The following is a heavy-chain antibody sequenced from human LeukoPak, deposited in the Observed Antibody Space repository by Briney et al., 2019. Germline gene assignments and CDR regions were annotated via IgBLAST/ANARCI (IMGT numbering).Heavy chain of an antibody. CDR2: IYYSGST. J-gene: IGHJ5*02. Sequence: SETLSLTCTVSGGSISSSSYYWGWIRQPPGKGLEWIGTIYYSGSTYYNPSLKSRVTISVDTSKNQFSLKLSSVTAADTAVYYCARDSNYYDSSGYNWFDPWGQGTLVTVSS. CDR3: ARDSNYYDSSGYNWFDP. D-gene: IGHD3-22*01. V-gene: IGHV4-39*07. CDR1: GGSISSSSYY.